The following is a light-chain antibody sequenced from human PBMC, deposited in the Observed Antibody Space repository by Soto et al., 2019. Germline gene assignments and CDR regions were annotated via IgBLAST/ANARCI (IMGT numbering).Light chain of an antibody. J-gene: IGKJ4*01. Sequence: ELVLTQSPGTLSLSPGERATLSCRASQTVINNYLALYQQIPGQDPRLLISGVSCMATGTPYRFSGSASGTDFTLTISRLEPEDFAVYYCQQYGSPPLTFGGGTKVDIK. CDR3: QQYGSPPLT. CDR1: QTVINNY. V-gene: IGKV3-20*01. CDR2: GVS.